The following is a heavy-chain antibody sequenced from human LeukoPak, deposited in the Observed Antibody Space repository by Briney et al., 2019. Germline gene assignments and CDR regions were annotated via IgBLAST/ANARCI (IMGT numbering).Heavy chain of an antibody. D-gene: IGHD5-24*01. CDR3: AIINHPDGRVY. CDR2: IYAGNSDA. J-gene: IGHJ4*02. V-gene: IGHV5-51*01. Sequence: RGQSLKSSCQGFGYPFTTSWIGWVRQLPGKGLEWTAIIYAGNSDAKYSPSFPGQVSISTDRSISTAYLHWSSLKASDTAIYYCAIINHPDGRVYWGQGTLVTVSS. CDR1: GYPFTTSW.